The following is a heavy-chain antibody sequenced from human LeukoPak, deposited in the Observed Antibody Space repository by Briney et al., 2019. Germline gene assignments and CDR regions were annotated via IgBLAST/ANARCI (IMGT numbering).Heavy chain of an antibody. CDR1: GFTFSSYA. J-gene: IGHJ5*01. CDR2: ISGSGGTT. Sequence: PGGSLRLSCAASGFTFSSYAMSWVRQAPGKGLEWVSAISGSGGTTYYADSVKGRFTISRDNSKNTLYLQMNSLRAEDTAVYYCAKGYDFWSYNWFDPWGQGTLVTVSS. D-gene: IGHD3-3*01. V-gene: IGHV3-23*01. CDR3: AKGYDFWSYNWFDP.